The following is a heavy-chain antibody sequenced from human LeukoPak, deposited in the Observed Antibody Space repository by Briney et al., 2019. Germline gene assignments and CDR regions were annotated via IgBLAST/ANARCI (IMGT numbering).Heavy chain of an antibody. CDR2: ISYSGST. CDR3: ARSGVYYDSAGYPLGAFDI. J-gene: IGHJ3*02. CDR1: GGSISSGDYY. V-gene: IGHV4-31*03. D-gene: IGHD3-22*01. Sequence: PSETLSLTCTVSGGSISSGDYYWSWIRQHPGKGLEWIGYISYSGSTYYNPSLKSRVTISVDTSDNQFSLNLSSVTAADTAVYYCARSGVYYDSAGYPLGAFDIWGQGTMVTVSS.